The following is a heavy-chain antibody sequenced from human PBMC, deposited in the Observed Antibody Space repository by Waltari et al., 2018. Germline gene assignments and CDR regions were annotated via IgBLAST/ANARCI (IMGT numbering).Heavy chain of an antibody. CDR2: IVVGSGNT. J-gene: IGHJ6*02. D-gene: IGHD4-17*01. CDR1: GFTFTSPA. Sequence: QMQLVQSGPEVKKPGTSVKVSCKASGFTFTSPAVQRVRQARGQRLEWIGWIVVGSGNTNYAQKFQERVTITRDMSTSTAYMELSSLRSEDTAVYYCAADPRRLDYYYYGMDVWGQGTTVTVSS. V-gene: IGHV1-58*01. CDR3: AADPRRLDYYYYGMDV.